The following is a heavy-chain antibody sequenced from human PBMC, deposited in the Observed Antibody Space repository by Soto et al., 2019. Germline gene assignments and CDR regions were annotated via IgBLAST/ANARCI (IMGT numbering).Heavy chain of an antibody. D-gene: IGHD3-10*01. CDR2: IHCSGST. Sequence: PSETLSLTCTVSGDSISSSTYYWGWLRQSPGKGLDWIGNIHCSGSTYYNPSLKSRVTISVDTSKNQFSLKLSSVTAADTAVYYCASDYYVSGDYRSFDYWGQGTLVTVSS. CDR1: GDSISSSTYY. V-gene: IGHV4-39*01. CDR3: ASDYYVSGDYRSFDY. J-gene: IGHJ4*02.